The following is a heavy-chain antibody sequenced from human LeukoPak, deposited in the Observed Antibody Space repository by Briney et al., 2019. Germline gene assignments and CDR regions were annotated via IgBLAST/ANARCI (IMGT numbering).Heavy chain of an antibody. CDR1: GGSISSSNW. Sequence: PSETLSLTCAVSGGSISSSNWWSWVRQPPGKGLEWIGEIYHSGSTNYNPSLKSRVTISVDKSKNQFSLKLSSVTAADTAVYYCARGIPEYSSGWNGDIWGQGTMVTVSS. J-gene: IGHJ3*02. CDR2: IYHSGST. CDR3: ARGIPEYSSGWNGDI. V-gene: IGHV4-4*02. D-gene: IGHD6-19*01.